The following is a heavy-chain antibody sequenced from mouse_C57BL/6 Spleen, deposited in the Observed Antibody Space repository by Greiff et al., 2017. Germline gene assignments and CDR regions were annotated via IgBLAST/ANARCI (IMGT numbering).Heavy chain of an antibody. CDR1: GYTFTSYW. J-gene: IGHJ2*01. Sequence: QVQLKQPGAELVKPGASVKLSCKASGYTFTSYWMHWVKQRPGQGLEWIGMIHPNSGSTNYNEKFKSKATLTVDKSSSTAYMQLSSLTSEDSAVYYCAREGGLPYYFDYWGQGTTLTVSS. CDR2: IHPNSGST. V-gene: IGHV1-64*01. CDR3: AREGGLPYYFDY. D-gene: IGHD2-4*01.